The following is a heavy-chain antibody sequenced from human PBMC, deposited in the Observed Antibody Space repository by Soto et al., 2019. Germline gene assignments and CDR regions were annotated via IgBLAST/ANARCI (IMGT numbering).Heavy chain of an antibody. J-gene: IGHJ4*02. V-gene: IGHV1-69*01. CDR2: IIPIFSIA. Sequence: QVQLVQSGAEVKKPGSSVKVSCKASGGTFSSYAISWVRQAPGQGLEWMGGIIPIFSIANYAQKFQGRVTITADESTSTAYMVLSRLRSEDTAVYYCARDWGSSSSHYYFDYWGQGTLVTVSS. CDR3: ARDWGSSSSHYYFDY. D-gene: IGHD6-6*01. CDR1: GGTFSSYA.